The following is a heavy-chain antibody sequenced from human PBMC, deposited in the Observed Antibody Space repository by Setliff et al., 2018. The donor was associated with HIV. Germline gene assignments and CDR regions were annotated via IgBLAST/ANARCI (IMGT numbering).Heavy chain of an antibody. J-gene: IGHJ3*02. Sequence: ASVKVSCKASGYTFTGYSLHWVRQAPGQGLEWMGRINPNSGGTNYAQKFQGRVTMTRDTSISTAYMELSRLRSDDTAVYYCATKLHCTNGVCLDAFDIWGQGTMVTVSS. V-gene: IGHV1-2*06. CDR1: GYTFTGYS. CDR2: INPNSGGT. D-gene: IGHD2-8*01. CDR3: ATKLHCTNGVCLDAFDI.